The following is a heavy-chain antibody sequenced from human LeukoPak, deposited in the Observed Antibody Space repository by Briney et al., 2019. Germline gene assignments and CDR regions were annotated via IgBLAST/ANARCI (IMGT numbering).Heavy chain of an antibody. D-gene: IGHD2-15*01. Sequence: PRGSLRLSCAASGFTFSSYAMSWVRQAPGKGLEWVSAISGSGGSTYYADSVKGRFTISRDNSKNTLYLQMNSLRAEDTAVYYCANIAVVVAATSDFDYWGQGTLVTVSS. CDR3: ANIAVVVAATSDFDY. CDR1: GFTFSSYA. V-gene: IGHV3-23*01. J-gene: IGHJ4*02. CDR2: ISGSGGST.